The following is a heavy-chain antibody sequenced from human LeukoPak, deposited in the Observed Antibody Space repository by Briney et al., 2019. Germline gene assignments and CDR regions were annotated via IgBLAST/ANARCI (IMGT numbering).Heavy chain of an antibody. CDR3: ASPSPWGL. Sequence: SQTLSLTCTVSGGSISSGGYYWSWIRQPPGKGLEWIGYIYHSGSTYYNPSLKSRVTISVDRSKNQFSLKLSSVTAADTAAYYCASPSPWGLWGQGTLVTVSS. J-gene: IGHJ4*02. CDR1: GGSISSGGYY. CDR2: IYHSGST. V-gene: IGHV4-30-2*01. D-gene: IGHD7-27*01.